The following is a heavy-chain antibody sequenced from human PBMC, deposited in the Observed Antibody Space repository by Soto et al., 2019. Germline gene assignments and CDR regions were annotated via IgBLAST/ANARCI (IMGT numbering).Heavy chain of an antibody. CDR3: ARWSAVAGRGYFDY. D-gene: IGHD2-15*01. J-gene: IGHJ4*02. Sequence: EVQLVESGGGLVQPGGSLRLSCAASGFTFRSFWMSWVRQAPGKGLEWVAMVKQDGSEKYYVGSVKGRFTISRDNAKNSLNLQMNSQRAADTAVYYCARWSAVAGRGYFDYWGQGALVTVSS. CDR1: GFTFRSFW. CDR2: VKQDGSEK. V-gene: IGHV3-7*03.